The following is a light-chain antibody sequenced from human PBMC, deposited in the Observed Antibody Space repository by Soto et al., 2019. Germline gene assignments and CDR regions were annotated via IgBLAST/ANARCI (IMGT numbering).Light chain of an antibody. CDR3: SSYTSSSTRV. V-gene: IGLV2-14*01. CDR2: DVS. Sequence: QSALTQPASVSGSPGQSITISCTGTNSDVGAYNYVSWYQQHPGKAPKLMIYDVSNRPSGVSNRFSGSKSGNTASLTISGLRAEDEADYYCSSYTSSSTRVFGGWTQLTVL. CDR1: NSDVGAYNY. J-gene: IGLJ2*01.